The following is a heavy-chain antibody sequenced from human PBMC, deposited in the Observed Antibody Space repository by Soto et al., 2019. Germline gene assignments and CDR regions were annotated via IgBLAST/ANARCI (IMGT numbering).Heavy chain of an antibody. J-gene: IGHJ5*02. D-gene: IGHD2-2*01. CDR1: GGSFSGYY. CDR2: INHSGST. V-gene: IGHV4-34*01. CDR3: AGGLGHCSSTGCSKNWFDP. Sequence: QVQLQQCGAGLLKPSETLSLTCAVYGGSFSGYYWSWIRQPPGKVLEWIGEINHSGSTNYNPSLKSRVTIAVDTHKNQISLKLSTVTAADTAVYYCAGGLGHCSSTGCSKNWFDPWGQGTLVTVSS.